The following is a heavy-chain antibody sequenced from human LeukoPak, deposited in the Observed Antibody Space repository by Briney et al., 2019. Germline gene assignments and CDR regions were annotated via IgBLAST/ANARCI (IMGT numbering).Heavy chain of an antibody. V-gene: IGHV4-34*01. J-gene: IGHJ4*02. CDR2: INHSGST. CDR1: GGSFSGYY. D-gene: IGHD5-18*01. Sequence: SETLSLTCAVYGGSFSGYYWSWIRQPPGKGLEWIGEINHSGSTNYNPSLKSRVTISVDTSKNQFSLKLSSVTAADAAVYYCARRGGYSYGYVVDYWGQGTLVTVSS. CDR3: ARRGGYSYGYVVDY.